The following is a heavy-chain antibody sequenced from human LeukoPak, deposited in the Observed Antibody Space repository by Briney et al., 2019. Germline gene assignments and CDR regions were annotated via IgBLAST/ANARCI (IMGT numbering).Heavy chain of an antibody. Sequence: ASVKVSCKASGYTFTSYYMHWVRQAPGQGLEWMGIINPSGGSTSYAQKFQGRVTMTRDTSTSTVYMELSSLRSEDTAVYYCARDNGPWGVRGTNWFDPWGQGTLVTVSS. D-gene: IGHD3-10*01. J-gene: IGHJ5*02. V-gene: IGHV1-46*01. CDR3: ARDNGPWGVRGTNWFDP. CDR2: INPSGGST. CDR1: GYTFTSYY.